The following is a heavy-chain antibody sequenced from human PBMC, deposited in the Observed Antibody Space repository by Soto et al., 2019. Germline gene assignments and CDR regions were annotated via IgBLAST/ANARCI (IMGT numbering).Heavy chain of an antibody. CDR3: ARRGSRLSVAVAAFDY. D-gene: IGHD6-19*01. CDR2: MYYSGST. CDR1: GGSISSSSYY. V-gene: IGHV4-39*02. Sequence: SETLSLTCTVSGGSISSSSYYWGWIRQPPGKGLECVGSMYYSGSTYYNPSLKSRLTISVDTSKNHFSLKLTSVTAADTAVYFCARRGSRLSVAVAAFDYWSQGTLVTVSS. J-gene: IGHJ4*02.